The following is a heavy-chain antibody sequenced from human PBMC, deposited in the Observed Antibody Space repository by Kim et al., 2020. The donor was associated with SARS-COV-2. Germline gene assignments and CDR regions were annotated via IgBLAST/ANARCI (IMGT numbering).Heavy chain of an antibody. V-gene: IGHV4-31*02. CDR3: AREGSYYDSSGYYYYYGMDV. Sequence: RVTISGDTSKNQFSLKLSSVTAADTAVYYCAREGSYYDSSGYYYYYGMDVWGQGTTVTVSS. D-gene: IGHD3-22*01. J-gene: IGHJ6*02.